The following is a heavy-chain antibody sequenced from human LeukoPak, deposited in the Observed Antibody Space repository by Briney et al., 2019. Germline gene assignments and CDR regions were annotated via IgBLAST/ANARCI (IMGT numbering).Heavy chain of an antibody. CDR2: VSENGDGT. CDR1: GFTFNHYA. V-gene: IGHV3-23*01. J-gene: IGHJ4*02. CDR3: ARGWTTFHY. Sequence: GGSLRLSCVASGFTFNHYAMSWVRQAPGKGLEWVASVSENGDGTMYPDSVKGRFTISRDNSRKTVLLEVNSLRVEDAATYYCARGWTTFHYWGQGALLTVSS. D-gene: IGHD1-1*01.